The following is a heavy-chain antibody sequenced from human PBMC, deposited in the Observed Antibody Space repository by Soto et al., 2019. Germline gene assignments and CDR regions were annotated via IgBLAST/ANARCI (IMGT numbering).Heavy chain of an antibody. V-gene: IGHV4-34*01. Sequence: PSETLSLTCAVSGGSFSGFYWTWIRQPPGEGLEWIGEINHSGTTNFNPSLRSRLTISLDSSKKHFSLKLTSMTAADAAVYYCARADRTLVTSYGLDVWGPGTTVTVS. D-gene: IGHD2-21*02. CDR3: ARADRTLVTSYGLDV. CDR1: GGSFSGFY. J-gene: IGHJ6*02. CDR2: INHSGTT.